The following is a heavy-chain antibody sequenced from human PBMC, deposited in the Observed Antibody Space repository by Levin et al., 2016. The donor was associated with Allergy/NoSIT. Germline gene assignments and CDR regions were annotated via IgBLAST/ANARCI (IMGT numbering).Heavy chain of an antibody. CDR2: IYYTGRL. CDR3: ARGLSYYDCADV. D-gene: IGHD3-22*01. Sequence: WIRQPPGKGLELIGYIYYTGRLYYNPSLKTRLFISVDTSKNQFSLKLTSVTAADTAVYYCARGLSYYDCADVWGQGTTVTVSS. V-gene: IGHV4-30-4*01. J-gene: IGHJ6*02.